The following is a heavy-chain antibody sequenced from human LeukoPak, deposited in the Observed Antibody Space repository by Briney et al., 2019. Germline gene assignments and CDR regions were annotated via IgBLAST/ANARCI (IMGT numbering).Heavy chain of an antibody. CDR2: IIPILGIA. V-gene: IGHV1-69*04. J-gene: IGHJ5*02. D-gene: IGHD2-15*01. Sequence: SVKVSCKASGGTFSSYTISWVRQAPGQGLEWMGRIIPILGIANYAQKFQGRVTITADKSTSTAYMELSSLRSEDTAVYYCARDRRDVVVAAATKWFDPWGQGTLVTVSS. CDR3: ARDRRDVVVAAATKWFDP. CDR1: GGTFSSYT.